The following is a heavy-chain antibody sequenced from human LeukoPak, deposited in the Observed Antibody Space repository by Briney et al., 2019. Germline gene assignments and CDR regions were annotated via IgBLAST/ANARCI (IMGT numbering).Heavy chain of an antibody. Sequence: GGSLRLSCAASGFTFSSYSMNWVRQAPGKGVEWVSSISSSGSYIFHADSVKGRFTISRGNAKNSLYLQMNSLRAEDTAVYYCAREGPINNGDLDYWGQGTLVTVSS. CDR2: ISSSGSYI. J-gene: IGHJ4*02. CDR1: GFTFSSYS. V-gene: IGHV3-21*01. CDR3: AREGPINNGDLDY. D-gene: IGHD1/OR15-1a*01.